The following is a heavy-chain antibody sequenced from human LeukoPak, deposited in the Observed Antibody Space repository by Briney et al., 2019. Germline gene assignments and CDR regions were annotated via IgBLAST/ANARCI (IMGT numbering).Heavy chain of an antibody. V-gene: IGHV3-21*01. CDR2: ISSSSSYI. J-gene: IGHJ5*02. D-gene: IGHD3-3*01. Sequence: GGSLRLSCAASGFTFSSYSMNWVRQAPGEGLEWVSSISSSSSYIYYADSVKGRFTISRDNAKNSLYLQMNSLRAEDTAVYYCARVDFWSFDPWGQGTLVTVSS. CDR1: GFTFSSYS. CDR3: ARVDFWSFDP.